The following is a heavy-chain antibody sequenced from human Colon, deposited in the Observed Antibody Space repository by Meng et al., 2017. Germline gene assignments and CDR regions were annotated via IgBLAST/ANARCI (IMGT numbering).Heavy chain of an antibody. CDR3: AKDRLGVVVVITTHWFDP. CDR2: ISGSDGST. D-gene: IGHD3-22*01. J-gene: IGHJ5*02. CDR1: GFTFSSYA. Sequence: GESLKISCAASGFTFSSYAMSWVRQAPGKGLEWVSTISGSDGSTYYADSVKGRFTISRDNSKNKLFLQMNSLRADDTAVYYCAKDRLGVVVVITTHWFDPWGQGTLVTVSS. V-gene: IGHV3-23*01.